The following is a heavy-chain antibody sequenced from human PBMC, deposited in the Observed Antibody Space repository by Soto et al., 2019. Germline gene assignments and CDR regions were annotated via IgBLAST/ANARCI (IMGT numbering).Heavy chain of an antibody. D-gene: IGHD2-8*01. CDR2: INPKSGGT. V-gene: IGHV1-2*04. CDR1: GYTFTSYG. Sequence: ASVKVSCKASGYTFTSYGISWVRQATGQGLEWLGRINPKSGGTSTAQKFQGWVTMTTDTSISTASMELTRLTSDDTAIYYCARGDSTDCSNGVCSFFYNHDMDVWGQGTTVTVSS. J-gene: IGHJ6*02. CDR3: ARGDSTDCSNGVCSFFYNHDMDV.